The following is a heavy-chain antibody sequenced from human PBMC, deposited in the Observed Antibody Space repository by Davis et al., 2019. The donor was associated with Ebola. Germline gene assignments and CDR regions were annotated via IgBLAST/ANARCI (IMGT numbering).Heavy chain of an antibody. CDR3: ARDRAEYYDFWSGYSFYGMDV. V-gene: IGHV1-24*01. J-gene: IGHJ6*02. CDR1: GYTLTELY. D-gene: IGHD3-3*01. CDR2: FDPEDGET. Sequence: ASVKVSCKVSGYTLTELYMHWVRQAPGKGLECMGGFDPEDGETIYAQKFQGRVTMTEDTSTDTAYMELSSLRSEDTAVYYCARDRAEYYDFWSGYSFYGMDVWGQGTTVTVSS.